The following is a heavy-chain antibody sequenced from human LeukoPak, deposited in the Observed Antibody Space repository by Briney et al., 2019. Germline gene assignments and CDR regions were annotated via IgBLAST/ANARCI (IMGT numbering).Heavy chain of an antibody. CDR2: ISAYNGNT. Sequence: ASVKVSCKASGYTFTSYGVSGVRQAPGQGLEWMGWISAYNGNTNYAQKLHGRVTMTTDTSTSTAYMELRSLRSDDTAVYYCARDEYYDFWSGYYSVIDPAYYFDYWGQGPLVTVSS. CDR3: ARDEYYDFWSGYYSVIDPAYYFDY. J-gene: IGHJ4*02. D-gene: IGHD3-3*01. CDR1: GYTFTSYG. V-gene: IGHV1-18*01.